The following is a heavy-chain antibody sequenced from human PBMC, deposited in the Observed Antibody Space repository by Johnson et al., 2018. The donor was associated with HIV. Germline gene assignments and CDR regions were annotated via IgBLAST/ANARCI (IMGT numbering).Heavy chain of an antibody. CDR3: ARDRHCGGDCYTDDAFDI. V-gene: IGHV3-11*04. D-gene: IGHD2-21*02. CDR2: ISSSGSTI. J-gene: IGHJ3*02. Sequence: YISSSGSTIYYADSVKGRFTISRDNAKNSLYLQMNSLRAEDTAVYYCARDRHCGGDCYTDDAFDIWGQGTMVTVSS.